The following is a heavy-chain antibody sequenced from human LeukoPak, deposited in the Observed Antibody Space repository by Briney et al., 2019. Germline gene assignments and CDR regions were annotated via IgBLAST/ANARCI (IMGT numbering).Heavy chain of an antibody. CDR1: GFTFDDYG. CDR2: INWNGGST. Sequence: PGGSLRLSCAASGFTFDDYGMSWVRQAPGKGLGWVSGINWNGGSTGYADSVKGRFTISRDNAKNSLYLQMNSLRAEDTALYYCARDYRARYYDSSGYYGYWGQGTLVTVSS. J-gene: IGHJ4*02. V-gene: IGHV3-20*04. D-gene: IGHD3-22*01. CDR3: ARDYRARYYDSSGYYGY.